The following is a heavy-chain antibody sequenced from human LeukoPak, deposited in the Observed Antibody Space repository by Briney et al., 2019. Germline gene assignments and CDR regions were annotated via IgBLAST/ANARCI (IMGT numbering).Heavy chain of an antibody. Sequence: SETLSLTCTVSGGSISSYYWSWIRQPPGKGLEWIGYIYYSGSTNYNPSLKSRVTISVDTSKNQFSLKLSSVTAADTAVYYCARGRGSGGSWIRLYYYYGMDVWGQGTTVTVSS. D-gene: IGHD2-15*01. CDR3: ARGRGSGGSWIRLYYYYGMDV. V-gene: IGHV4-59*12. CDR2: IYYSGST. CDR1: GGSISSYY. J-gene: IGHJ6*02.